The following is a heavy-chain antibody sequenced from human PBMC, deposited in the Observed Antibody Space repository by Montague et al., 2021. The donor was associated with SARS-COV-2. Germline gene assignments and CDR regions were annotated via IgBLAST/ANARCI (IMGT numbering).Heavy chain of an antibody. CDR3: ARGWAFDP. D-gene: IGHD6-19*01. Sequence: SETLSLTCTVSGGSTASHYWNWICQSPGKRPEWIGYVYYNGDTKYNPSLQSRVTISIYTSENQFSLGLNSVTDADTAVYFCARGWAFDPWGQGRMVTVSS. J-gene: IGHJ3*01. V-gene: IGHV4-59*08. CDR1: GGSTASHY. CDR2: VYYNGDT.